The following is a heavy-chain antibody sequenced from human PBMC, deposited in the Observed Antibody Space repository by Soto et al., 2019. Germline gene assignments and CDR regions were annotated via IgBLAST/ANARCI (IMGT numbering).Heavy chain of an antibody. CDR1: KFSLSSYW. J-gene: IGHJ6*02. D-gene: IGHD6-19*01. CDR2: IKPDGTER. Sequence: PGGSLRLSCAASKFSLSSYWMNWVRQVPGKGLEWVANIKPDGTERYYVDSVKGRFIISRDNAKNSLYLQMNYLRAEDTAVYFCARDADASGWYHYGFDVWGQGTMVTVSS. CDR3: ARDADASGWYHYGFDV. V-gene: IGHV3-7*01.